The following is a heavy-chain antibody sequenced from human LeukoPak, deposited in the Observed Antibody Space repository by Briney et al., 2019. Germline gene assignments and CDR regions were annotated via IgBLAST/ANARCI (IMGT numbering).Heavy chain of an antibody. Sequence: GGSLRLSCAASGFTVSSNYMSWVRQAPGKGLEWVSVVCSGGSTYYADSVKGRFTIPRDNSKNTLYLQMNSLRAEDTAVYYCARSKEATGPFYYSYYMDVWGKGTTVTVSS. J-gene: IGHJ6*03. V-gene: IGHV3-53*01. CDR3: ARSKEATGPFYYSYYMDV. CDR1: GFTVSSNY. CDR2: VCSGGST. D-gene: IGHD3-3*02.